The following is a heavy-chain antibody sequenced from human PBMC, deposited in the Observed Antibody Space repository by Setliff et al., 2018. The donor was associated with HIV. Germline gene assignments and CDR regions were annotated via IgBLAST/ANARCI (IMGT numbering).Heavy chain of an antibody. D-gene: IGHD2-15*01. J-gene: IGHJ6*03. V-gene: IGHV4-59*11. CDR2: IYYSGST. Sequence: PSETLSLTCTVSGGSINSHYWSWIRQPPGKGLEWIGYIYYSGSTNYNPSLKSRVTISVDTSENQFSLKLSSVAAADTAVYYCARGQVVGAATPGSHYMDVWGKGTTVTVSS. CDR1: GGSINSHY. CDR3: ARGQVVGAATPGSHYMDV.